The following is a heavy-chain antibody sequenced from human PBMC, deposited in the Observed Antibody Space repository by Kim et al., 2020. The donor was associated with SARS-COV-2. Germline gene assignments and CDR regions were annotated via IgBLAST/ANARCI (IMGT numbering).Heavy chain of an antibody. V-gene: IGHV4-34*01. CDR2: INHSGST. D-gene: IGHD6-13*01. Sequence: SETLSLTCAVYGGSFSGYYWSWIRQPPGKGLEWIGEINHSGSTNYNPSLKSRVTISVDTSKNQFSLKLSSVTAADTAVYYCARGRVGQQLVQRPTRFDPWGQGTLVTVSS. CDR3: ARGRVGQQLVQRPTRFDP. J-gene: IGHJ5*02. CDR1: GGSFSGYY.